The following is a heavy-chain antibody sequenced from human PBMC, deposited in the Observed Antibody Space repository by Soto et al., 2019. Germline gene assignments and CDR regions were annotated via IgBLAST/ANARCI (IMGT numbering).Heavy chain of an antibody. Sequence: EVQLVESGGGLVQPGGSLRLSCAASGFTFSSYSMNWVRQAPGKGLEWVSYISSSSSTIYYAVSVKGRFTISRDNAKNSLYLQMNSLRAEDTAVYYCARDSDDSSGYYLLGVYYFDYWGQGTLVTVSS. D-gene: IGHD3-22*01. CDR1: GFTFSSYS. J-gene: IGHJ4*02. CDR2: ISSSSSTI. CDR3: ARDSDDSSGYYLLGVYYFDY. V-gene: IGHV3-48*01.